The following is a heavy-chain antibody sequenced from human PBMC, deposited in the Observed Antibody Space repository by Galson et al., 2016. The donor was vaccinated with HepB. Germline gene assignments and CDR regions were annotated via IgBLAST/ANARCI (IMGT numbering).Heavy chain of an antibody. J-gene: IGHJ4*02. CDR1: GYSFSRSW. CDR2: IYPGDSDT. CDR3: ARQESHSARYGARDY. Sequence: QSGAEVKKSGESLKISCKASGYSFSRSWIGWVRQMPGKSLEWMGIIYPGDSDTRYSPSFQGQVTISADKSISTAYLQWSSLKASDTAMYYCARQESHSARYGARDYWGQGTLVTVSS. D-gene: IGHD1-26*01. V-gene: IGHV5-51*01.